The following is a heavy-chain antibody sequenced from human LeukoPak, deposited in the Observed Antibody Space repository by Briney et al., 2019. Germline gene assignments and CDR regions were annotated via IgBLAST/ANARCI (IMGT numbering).Heavy chain of an antibody. CDR1: RYSFTSYW. CDR2: IYPGDSDT. V-gene: IGHV5-51*01. CDR3: ARHGTYSGSYYYANFDY. J-gene: IGHJ4*02. Sequence: GESLKISCKGSRYSFTSYWIGWVRQMPGKGLEWMGIIYPGDSDTRYSPSFQGQVTISADKSISTAYLQWSSLKASDTAMYYCARHGTYSGSYYYANFDYWGQGTLVTVSS. D-gene: IGHD1-26*01.